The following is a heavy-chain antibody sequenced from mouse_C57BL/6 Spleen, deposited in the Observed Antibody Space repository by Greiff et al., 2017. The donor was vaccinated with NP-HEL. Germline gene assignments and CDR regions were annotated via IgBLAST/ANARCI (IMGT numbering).Heavy chain of an antibody. J-gene: IGHJ2*01. Sequence: QVQLQQPGTELVKPGASVKLSCKASGYTFTSYWMHWVKQRPGQGLEWIGNINPSNGGPTYNQKFKDKATLTVDKSSSTAYMQLSSLTSEDSAVYYCARFYYDYDALDYWGQGTTLTVSS. V-gene: IGHV1-53*01. D-gene: IGHD2-4*01. CDR2: INPSNGGP. CDR1: GYTFTSYW. CDR3: ARFYYDYDALDY.